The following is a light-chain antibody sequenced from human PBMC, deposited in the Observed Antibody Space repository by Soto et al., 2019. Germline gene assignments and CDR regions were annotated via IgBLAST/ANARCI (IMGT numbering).Light chain of an antibody. CDR3: GADHGSGINFVKV. V-gene: IGLV9-49*03. J-gene: IGLJ2*01. CDR1: SGYSNYR. Sequence: QSVLTQPPSASASLGATVTLTCTLSSGYSNYRVDWYQQRPGKGPRLVMRVDAGGIVGSRGDGIPDRFSVMGSGLKRYLTIKNIQDEDESDYRRGADHGSGINFVKVFGGGTKLTVL. CDR2: VDAGGIVG.